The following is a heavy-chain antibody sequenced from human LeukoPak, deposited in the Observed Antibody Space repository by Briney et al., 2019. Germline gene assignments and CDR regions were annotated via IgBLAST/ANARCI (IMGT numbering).Heavy chain of an antibody. D-gene: IGHD4-17*01. CDR1: GFTVSSNY. CDR2: IYSGGST. J-gene: IGHJ4*02. Sequence: GGSLRLSCAASGFTVSSNYMSWARQAPGKGLEWVSVIYSGGSTYYADSVKGRFTISRDNSKNTLYLQMNSLRAEDTAVYYCARLYGDYFYRRYYFDYWGQGTLVTVSS. V-gene: IGHV3-53*01. CDR3: ARLYGDYFYRRYYFDY.